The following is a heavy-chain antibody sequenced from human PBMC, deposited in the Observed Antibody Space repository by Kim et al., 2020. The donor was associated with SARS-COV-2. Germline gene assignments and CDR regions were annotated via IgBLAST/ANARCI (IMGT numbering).Heavy chain of an antibody. V-gene: IGHV1-18*01. Sequence: NYAQKFQDRFSMTTDTATSTVYMELRSLRSDDTAVYYCAREMVRGDFYFDYWGQGTLVTVSS. CDR3: AREMVRGDFYFDY. D-gene: IGHD3-10*01. J-gene: IGHJ4*02.